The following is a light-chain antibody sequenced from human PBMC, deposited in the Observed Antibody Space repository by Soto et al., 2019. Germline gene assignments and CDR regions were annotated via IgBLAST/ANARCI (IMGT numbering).Light chain of an antibody. Sequence: QSALTQPRSVSGSPGQSVTIACTGTSSDVGRYDYVSWYQQHPGEAPKLVVYDVTKRPSGVPDRFSGSKSGNTASLTISGLQDEDDADYYWCSDAGIYAYVFGTGTKRTGL. J-gene: IGLJ1*01. CDR3: CSDAGIYAYV. CDR1: SSDVGRYDY. V-gene: IGLV2-11*01. CDR2: DVT.